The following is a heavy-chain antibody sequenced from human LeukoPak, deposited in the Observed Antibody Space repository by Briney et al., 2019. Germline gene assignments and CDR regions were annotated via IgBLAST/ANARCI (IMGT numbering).Heavy chain of an antibody. V-gene: IGHV4-59*01. J-gene: IGHJ3*02. CDR3: ATRSGSHSGFAFDI. D-gene: IGHD1-26*01. Sequence: SETLSLTCTVSGGSISSYYWSWIRQPPGKGLEWIGYIYYSGSTNYNPSLKSRVTISVDTSKNQFSLKLSSVTAADTAVYYCATRSGSHSGFAFDIWGQGTMVTVSS. CDR2: IYYSGST. CDR1: GGSISSYY.